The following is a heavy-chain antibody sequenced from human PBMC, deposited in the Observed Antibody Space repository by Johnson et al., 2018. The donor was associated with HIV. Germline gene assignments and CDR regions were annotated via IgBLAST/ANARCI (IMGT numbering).Heavy chain of an antibody. CDR2: IRYDGSNK. V-gene: IGHV3-30*02. CDR3: AKDRGLLDAFDI. J-gene: IGHJ3*02. Sequence: VQLVESGGGVVQPGGSLRLSCAASGFTFSSYGMHWVRQAPGKGLEWVAFIRYDGSNKYYADSVKGRFTISRDNSKNTLYLQMNSLRAEDTAVYYCAKDRGLLDAFDIWGQGTMVTVSS. CDR1: GFTFSSYG.